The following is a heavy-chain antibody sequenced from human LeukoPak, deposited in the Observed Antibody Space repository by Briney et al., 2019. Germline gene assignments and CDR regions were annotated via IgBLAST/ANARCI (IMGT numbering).Heavy chain of an antibody. CDR3: AAWDSSSWYLFY. J-gene: IGHJ4*02. V-gene: IGHV3-30*02. Sequence: PGGSLRLSCAASGFTFSSYGMHWVRQAPGKGLEWVAFIRYDGSNKYYADSVKGRFTISRDNSKNTLYLQMNSLRAEDTAVYYCAAWDSSSWYLFYWGQGTLVTVSS. CDR2: IRYDGSNK. CDR1: GFTFSSYG. D-gene: IGHD6-13*01.